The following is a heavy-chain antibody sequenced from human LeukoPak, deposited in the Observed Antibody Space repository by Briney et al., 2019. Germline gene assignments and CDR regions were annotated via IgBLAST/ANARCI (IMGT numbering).Heavy chain of an antibody. CDR1: RGTFSRYA. V-gene: IGHV1-69*13. CDR2: IIPIFGTA. CDR3: ASGGIAVAASYYYYGMDV. D-gene: IGHD6-19*01. J-gene: IGHJ6*04. Sequence: GASVKDSCKASRGTFSRYAISWVRQAPGEGREWMGGIIPIFGTANYAQKFQGRVTITADESTTTAYMELSSLRSEDTAVYYCASGGIAVAASYYYYGMDVWGKGTTVTVSS.